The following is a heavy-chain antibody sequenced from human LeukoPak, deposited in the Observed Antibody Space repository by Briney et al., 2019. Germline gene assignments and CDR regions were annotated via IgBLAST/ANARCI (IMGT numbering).Heavy chain of an antibody. J-gene: IGHJ6*04. CDR3: AELGITMIGGV. V-gene: IGHV3-66*01. CDR1: EFSVGSNY. D-gene: IGHD3-10*02. CDR2: IYSGGST. Sequence: GGSLRLSCAASEFSVGSNYMTWVRQAPGKGLEWVSLIYSGGSTYYADSVKGRFTISRDNSKNALYLQMNSLRAEDTAVYYCAELGITMIGGVWGKGTTVTISS.